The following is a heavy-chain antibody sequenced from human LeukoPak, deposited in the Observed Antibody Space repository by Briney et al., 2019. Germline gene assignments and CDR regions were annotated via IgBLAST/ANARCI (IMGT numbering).Heavy chain of an antibody. CDR3: ARPGTTQTIVVVPAANWFDP. CDR1: GGSISSYY. J-gene: IGHJ5*02. V-gene: IGHV4-59*08. D-gene: IGHD2-2*01. Sequence: PSETLSLTCTVSGGSISSYYWSWIRQPPGKGLEWIGYIYYSGSTNYNPSLKSRVTISVDTSKNQFSLKLSSVTAADTAVYYCARPGTTQTIVVVPAANWFDPWGQGTLVTVSS. CDR2: IYYSGST.